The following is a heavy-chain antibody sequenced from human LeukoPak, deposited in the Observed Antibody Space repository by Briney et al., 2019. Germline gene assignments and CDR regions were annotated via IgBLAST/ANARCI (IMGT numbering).Heavy chain of an antibody. J-gene: IGHJ4*02. D-gene: IGHD2/OR15-2a*01. CDR1: DDSITIYY. Sequence: SETLSLTCSVSDDSITIYYWTWIRQPPGKGLEWIGSIYYSGSTYYNPSLKSRVTISVDTSKNQFSLKLSSVTAADTAVYYCARTGGPSNPFLYFDYWGQGTLVTVSS. V-gene: IGHV4-59*12. CDR2: IYYSGST. CDR3: ARTGGPSNPFLYFDY.